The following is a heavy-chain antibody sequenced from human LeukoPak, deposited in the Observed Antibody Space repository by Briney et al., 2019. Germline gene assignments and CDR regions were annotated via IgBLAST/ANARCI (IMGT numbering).Heavy chain of an antibody. CDR2: IHTRGTT. CDR3: ARGPASTELWLDYFDY. V-gene: IGHV4-61*02. J-gene: IGHJ4*02. Sequence: PSQTLSLTCTVSGGSISSGTYYWSWIRQPAGTGLEGIGRIHTRGTTNYNPSLKSRVTISVDTSKNQFSLKLNSVTAADTAVYYCARGPASTELWLDYFDYWGQGTLVTVSS. D-gene: IGHD3-22*01. CDR1: GGSISSGTYY.